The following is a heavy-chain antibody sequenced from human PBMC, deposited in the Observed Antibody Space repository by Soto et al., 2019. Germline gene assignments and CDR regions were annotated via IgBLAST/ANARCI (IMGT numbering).Heavy chain of an antibody. D-gene: IGHD6-25*01. CDR3: ARAGSLAYYYYMDV. V-gene: IGHV3-74*01. CDR1: GFTFSSYW. Sequence: GGSLRLSCAASGFTFSSYWMHWVRQAPGKGLVWVSRINSDGSSTSYADSVKGRFTISRDNAKNTLYLQMNSLRAEDTAVYYCARAGSLAYYYYMDVWGKGTTVTVSS. CDR2: INSDGSST. J-gene: IGHJ6*03.